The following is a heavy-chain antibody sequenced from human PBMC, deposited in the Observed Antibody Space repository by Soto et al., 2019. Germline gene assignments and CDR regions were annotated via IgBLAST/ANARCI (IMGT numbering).Heavy chain of an antibody. CDR1: GYTFSGYY. V-gene: IGHV1-2*02. CDR3: ARSLTEGYCTITGCYTRPLYGMDV. J-gene: IGHJ6*02. CDR2: INPNSGGT. D-gene: IGHD2-2*02. Sequence: QEQLVQSGAEVKKPGASVKVSCKASGYTFSGYYIHWLRQAPGQGLEWMGWINPNSGGTNYAQKFQGXVXVTRDTPTSTAYMELSRLTSDDTAVYYCARSLTEGYCTITGCYTRPLYGMDVWGQGTTVTVSS.